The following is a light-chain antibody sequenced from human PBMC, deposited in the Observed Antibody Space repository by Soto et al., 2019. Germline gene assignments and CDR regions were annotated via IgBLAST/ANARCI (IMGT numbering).Light chain of an antibody. CDR3: QQYKNWPPIT. CDR1: QTVRNNY. CDR2: GAS. J-gene: IGKJ5*01. Sequence: EFVVTPSPGALSLSPGERATLSCRASQTVRNNYLAWYQQKPGQAPRLLIYGASSRATGIPDRFTGSGSGTDYTPTIIRLEPEEFAVYYCQQYKNWPPITFGQGTRLEIK. V-gene: IGKV3-20*01.